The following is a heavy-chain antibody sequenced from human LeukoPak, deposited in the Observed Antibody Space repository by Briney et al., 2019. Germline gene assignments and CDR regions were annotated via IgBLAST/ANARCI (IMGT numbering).Heavy chain of an antibody. CDR1: GGSFSGYY. CDR2: INHSGST. Sequence: SETLSLTCAVYGGSFSGYYWSWIRQPPGKGLEWIGEINHSGSTNYNPSLKSRVTISVDKSKNQFSLKLSSVTAADTAVYYCARDRYYYDSSGYYDDAFDIWGQGTMVTVSS. V-gene: IGHV4-34*01. J-gene: IGHJ3*02. CDR3: ARDRYYYDSSGYYDDAFDI. D-gene: IGHD3-22*01.